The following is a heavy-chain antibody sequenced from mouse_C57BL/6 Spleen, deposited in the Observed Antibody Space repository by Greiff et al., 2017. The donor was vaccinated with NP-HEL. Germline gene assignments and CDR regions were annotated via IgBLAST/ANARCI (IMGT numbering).Heavy chain of an antibody. Sequence: QVQLQQPGAELVKPGASVKMSCKASGYTFTSYWITWVKQRPGQGLEWIGDIYPGSGSTNYNEKFKSKATLTVDTSSSTAYMQLSSLTSEDSAVYYCARWDTTVVATDYWGQSTTLTVSS. J-gene: IGHJ2*01. V-gene: IGHV1-55*01. CDR2: IYPGSGST. D-gene: IGHD1-1*01. CDR3: ARWDTTVVATDY. CDR1: GYTFTSYW.